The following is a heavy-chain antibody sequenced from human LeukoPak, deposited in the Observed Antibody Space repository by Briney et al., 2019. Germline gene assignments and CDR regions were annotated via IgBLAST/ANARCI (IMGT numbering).Heavy chain of an antibody. Sequence: GESVKISCKGSGYSFTSYWIGWVRQMPGKGLDWMGIIYPGDSDTRYSPSFQGQVTISADKSISTAYLQWSSLKASDTAMYYCARHYSSSWYRGWFDPWGQGTLVTVSS. J-gene: IGHJ5*02. D-gene: IGHD6-13*01. V-gene: IGHV5-51*01. CDR1: GYSFTSYW. CDR2: IYPGDSDT. CDR3: ARHYSSSWYRGWFDP.